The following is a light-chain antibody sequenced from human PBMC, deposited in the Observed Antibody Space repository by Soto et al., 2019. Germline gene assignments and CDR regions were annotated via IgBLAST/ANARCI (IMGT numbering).Light chain of an antibody. Sequence: EIVLTQAPATLSLSPGERATLSCRASQSVRSDLAGYQQKPGQAPRLLIYDASNRATGIPARFSGSGSGTDFTLTISSLEPEDFAVYYCQQRSNWITFGQGTRLENK. J-gene: IGKJ5*01. CDR3: QQRSNWIT. CDR1: QSVRSD. V-gene: IGKV3-11*01. CDR2: DAS.